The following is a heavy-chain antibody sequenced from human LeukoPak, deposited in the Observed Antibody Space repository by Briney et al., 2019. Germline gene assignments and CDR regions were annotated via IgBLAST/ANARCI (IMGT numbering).Heavy chain of an antibody. Sequence: SETLSLTCTVSGGSISSGDYYWGWIRQPPGKGLEWIGYIYYSGSTYYNPSLKSRVTISVDTSKNQFSLKLSSVTAADTAVYYCATREDYDILTGYTPTDYWGQGTLVTVSS. CDR3: ATREDYDILTGYTPTDY. D-gene: IGHD3-9*01. J-gene: IGHJ4*02. CDR2: IYYSGST. V-gene: IGHV4-30-4*08. CDR1: GGSISSGDYY.